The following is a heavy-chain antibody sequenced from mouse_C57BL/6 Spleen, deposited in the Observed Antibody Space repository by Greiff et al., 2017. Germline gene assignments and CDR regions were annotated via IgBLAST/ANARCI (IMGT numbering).Heavy chain of an antibody. D-gene: IGHD2-4*01. V-gene: IGHV5-9*01. CDR3: ARQSDYDYFDY. Sequence: DVHLVESGGGLVKPGGSLKLSCAASGFTFSSYTMSWVRQTPEKRLEWVATISGGGGNTYYPDSVKGRFTISRDNAKNTLYLQMSSLRSEDTALYYCARQSDYDYFDYWGQGTTLTVSS. J-gene: IGHJ2*01. CDR1: GFTFSSYT. CDR2: ISGGGGNT.